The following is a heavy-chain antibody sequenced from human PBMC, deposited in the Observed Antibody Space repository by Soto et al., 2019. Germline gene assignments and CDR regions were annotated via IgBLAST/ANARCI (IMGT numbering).Heavy chain of an antibody. Sequence: SVKVSCKASGGTFSSSGISWVRQAPGQGLEWMGGLMPIFGPANYAQKLQGRVTITADESTSTVFMELSSLRSEDTAVYYCARDGGPGGSGMDVWGQGTTVTVSS. CDR2: LMPIFGPA. CDR3: ARDGGPGGSGMDV. J-gene: IGHJ6*02. V-gene: IGHV1-69*13. CDR1: GGTFSSSG. D-gene: IGHD3-16*01.